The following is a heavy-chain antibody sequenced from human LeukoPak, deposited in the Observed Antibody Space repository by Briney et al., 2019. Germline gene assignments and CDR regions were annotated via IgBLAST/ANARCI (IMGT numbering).Heavy chain of an antibody. D-gene: IGHD2-21*02. Sequence: GESLKISCEGSGYSFTSYWIGWVRQMPGKGLEWMGIIYPGDSDTRYSPSFQGQVTISADKSISTAYLQWSSLKASDTAMYYCARRAYCGGDCPWQYDYWGQGTLVTVSS. CDR3: ARRAYCGGDCPWQYDY. J-gene: IGHJ4*02. V-gene: IGHV5-51*01. CDR1: GYSFTSYW. CDR2: IYPGDSDT.